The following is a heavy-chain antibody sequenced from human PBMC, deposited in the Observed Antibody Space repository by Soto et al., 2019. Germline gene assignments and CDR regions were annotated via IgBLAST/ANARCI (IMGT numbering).Heavy chain of an antibody. D-gene: IGHD1-7*01. CDR1: GGFVSSGSYY. CDR2: MSHSGGT. Sequence: QVQLQQWGAGLLKPSETLSITCAVYGGFVSSGSYYWSWIRQPPGKGLEWIGEMSHSGGTHFNPPLKSRVTISVDTSKNQFSLMMSSVTAADTALYYCARVERRTATTVVDAFDIWGPGTMVTVSS. V-gene: IGHV4-34*01. J-gene: IGHJ3*02. CDR3: ARVERRTATTVVDAFDI.